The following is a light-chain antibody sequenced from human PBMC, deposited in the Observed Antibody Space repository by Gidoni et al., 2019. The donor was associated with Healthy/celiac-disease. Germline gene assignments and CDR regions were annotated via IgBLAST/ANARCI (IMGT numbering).Light chain of an antibody. V-gene: IGKV1-39*01. CDR3: QQSYSTPRT. CDR1: QSISSY. J-gene: IGKJ1*01. CDR2: AAS. Sequence: DIQMTQSPSSLSASVGDRVTITCRASQSISSYLNWYQQKPGKSPKLLIYAASSLQSGVPSRCSGSGSGTDCTLTISSLQPEDFATYYCQQSYSTPRTFGQXTKVEIK.